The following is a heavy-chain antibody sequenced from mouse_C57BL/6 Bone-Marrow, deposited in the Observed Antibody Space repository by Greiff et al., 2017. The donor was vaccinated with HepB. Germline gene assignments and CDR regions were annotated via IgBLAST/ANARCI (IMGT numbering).Heavy chain of an antibody. Sequence: EVQVVESGPGLVKPSQSLSLTCSVTGYSITSGYYWNWIRQFPGNKLEWMGYISYDGSNNYNPSLKNRISITRDTSKNQFFLKLNSVTTEDTATYYCARFGSLYAMDYWGQGTSVTVSS. CDR1: GYSITSGYY. CDR2: ISYDGSN. CDR3: ARFGSLYAMDY. J-gene: IGHJ4*01. V-gene: IGHV3-6*01. D-gene: IGHD1-1*01.